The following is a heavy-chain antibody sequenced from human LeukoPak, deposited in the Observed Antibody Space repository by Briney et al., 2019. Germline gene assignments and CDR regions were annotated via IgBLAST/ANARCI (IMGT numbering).Heavy chain of an antibody. Sequence: PGGSLRLSCAASGFTFSSYEMNWVRQAPGKGLEWVSYISSSGSTIYYADSVEGRFTISRDNAKNSLYLQMNSLRAEDTAVYYCARGYDYGDYVIDYGMDVWGQGTTVTVSS. D-gene: IGHD4-17*01. CDR2: ISSSGSTI. CDR3: ARGYDYGDYVIDYGMDV. V-gene: IGHV3-48*03. CDR1: GFTFSSYE. J-gene: IGHJ6*02.